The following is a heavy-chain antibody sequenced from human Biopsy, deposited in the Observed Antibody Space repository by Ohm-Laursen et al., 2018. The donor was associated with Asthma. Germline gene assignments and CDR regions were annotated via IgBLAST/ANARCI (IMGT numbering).Heavy chain of an antibody. D-gene: IGHD2-21*02. V-gene: IGHV3-30*04. Sequence: SLRLSCTASGFTVDNYTMHWVRQAPGKGLEWVTIISYDGRNTYYADSVEGRFTISRDNSKNTLFLQMSSLRPEDTAVYYCARGGLHYYEYYGMDVWGQGTTVPVSS. J-gene: IGHJ6*02. CDR3: ARGGLHYYEYYGMDV. CDR2: ISYDGRNT. CDR1: GFTVDNYT.